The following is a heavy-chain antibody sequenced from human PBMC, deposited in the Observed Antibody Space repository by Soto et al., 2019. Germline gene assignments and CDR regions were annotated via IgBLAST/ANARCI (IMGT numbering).Heavy chain of an antibody. D-gene: IGHD2-15*01. CDR2: ISVYNGNT. J-gene: IGHJ5*02. CDR3: ARAGYCSGGSCLNWFDP. Sequence: QVQLVQSGGEVKKPGASVKVSCKAAGYTFTSYGISWVRQAPGQGLEWMGWISVYNGNTNYAQNLQGRVTMTTDTSTSTADMELRSLNSDDTAVYYCARAGYCSGGSCLNWFDPWGQGTLVTVSS. V-gene: IGHV1-18*01. CDR1: GYTFTSYG.